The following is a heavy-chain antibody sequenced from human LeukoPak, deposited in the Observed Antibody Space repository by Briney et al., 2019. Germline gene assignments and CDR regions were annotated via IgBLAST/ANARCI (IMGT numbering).Heavy chain of an antibody. CDR3: ARAYYYDSSGYYYPTGLDV. J-gene: IGHJ6*02. CDR1: GYTFTSYG. Sequence: ASVKVSCKASGYTFTSYGISWVRQAPGQGLEWMGWINPNSGGTNYAQKFQGRVTMTRDTSISTAYVELSRLRSDDTAVYYCARAYYYDSSGYYYPTGLDVWGQGTTVTVSS. CDR2: INPNSGGT. D-gene: IGHD3-22*01. V-gene: IGHV1-2*02.